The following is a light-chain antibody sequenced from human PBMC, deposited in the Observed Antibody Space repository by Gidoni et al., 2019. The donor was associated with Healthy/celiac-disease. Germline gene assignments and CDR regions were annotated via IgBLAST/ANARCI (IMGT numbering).Light chain of an antibody. J-gene: IGLJ2*01. CDR2: SNN. Sequence: TISCSGSSSNIGSNTVNWYQQLPGTAPKLLIYSNNQRPSGVPDRFSGSKSGTSASLAISGLQSEDEADYYCAAWDDSLNGHGVFGGGTKLTVL. V-gene: IGLV1-44*01. CDR1: SSNIGSNT. CDR3: AAWDDSLNGHGV.